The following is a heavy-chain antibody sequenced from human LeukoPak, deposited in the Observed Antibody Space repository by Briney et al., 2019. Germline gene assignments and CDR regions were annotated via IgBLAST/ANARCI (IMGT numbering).Heavy chain of an antibody. CDR2: IYYSGST. CDR1: GGSISGGSAY. J-gene: IGHJ4*02. V-gene: IGHV4-31*03. D-gene: IGHD3-22*01. CDR3: ARVHDSGYYSVFDY. Sequence: SQTLSLTCTVSGGSISGGSAYWGWIRQHPGKGLEWIGNIYYSGSTYYNPSLKSRLTISVDTSKNQFFLKLSSMTAADTALYYCARVHDSGYYSVFDYWGQGTLVTVSS.